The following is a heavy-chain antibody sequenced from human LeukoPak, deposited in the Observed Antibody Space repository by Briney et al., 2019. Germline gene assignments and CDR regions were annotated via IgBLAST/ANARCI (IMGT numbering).Heavy chain of an antibody. CDR2: IYHTGST. V-gene: IGHV4-59*01. D-gene: IGHD6-25*01. Sequence: PSDTLSLTCTVSGGSISSYYWSWIRQPPGKGLEWIANIYHTGSTYYNPSLSSRVTISIDTAKNQFSLKLTSVTAADTAVYYCARRGLNSSGWQDYLWGQGTLVTVSS. CDR1: GGSISSYY. J-gene: IGHJ4*02. CDR3: ARRGLNSSGWQDYL.